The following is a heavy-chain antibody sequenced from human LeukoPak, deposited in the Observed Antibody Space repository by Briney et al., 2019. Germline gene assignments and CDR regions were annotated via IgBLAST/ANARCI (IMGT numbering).Heavy chain of an antibody. J-gene: IGHJ4*02. D-gene: IGHD3-16*02. CDR3: ARACQPLGGLSFPDY. Sequence: ASVKVSCKASGYTFTSYAMHWVRQAPGHGLEWMGWINPNTGNPTYAQAFTGRFVFTLDTSVSTTYLQISSLKAEDTAVYYCARACQPLGGLSFPDYWGQGTLVTVSS. CDR2: INPNTGNP. CDR1: GYTFTSYA. V-gene: IGHV7-4-1*02.